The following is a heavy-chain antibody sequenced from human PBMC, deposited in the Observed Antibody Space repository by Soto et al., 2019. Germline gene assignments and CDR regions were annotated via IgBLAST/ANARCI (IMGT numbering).Heavy chain of an antibody. CDR1: GYIFTSYW. CDR3: ATERIQLWSIYYYYGMDV. Sequence: GESLKISCEGSGYIFTSYWIAWVRPMPGKGLEWMGMIYPGDSDTRYSPSFQGQVTISADKSISTAYLQWSSLKASDTAMYYCATERIQLWSIYYYYGMDVWGQGTTVTAP. V-gene: IGHV5-51*01. CDR2: IYPGDSDT. J-gene: IGHJ6*02. D-gene: IGHD5-18*01.